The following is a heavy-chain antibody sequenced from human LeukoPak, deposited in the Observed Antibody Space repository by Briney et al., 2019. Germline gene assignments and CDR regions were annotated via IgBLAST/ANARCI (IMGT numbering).Heavy chain of an antibody. CDR2: IYYGGST. CDR3: ARRGRNFAGYYFDY. V-gene: IGHV4-31*11. D-gene: IGHD3-16*01. Sequence: SETLSLTCAVYGGSFSGYYWSWIRQHPGKGLEWIGYIYYGGSTYYNPSLQSRITISLDTSKSQFSLKLNSMTAADTAVYYCARRGRNFAGYYFDYWGQGALVTVSS. CDR1: GGSFSGYY. J-gene: IGHJ4*02.